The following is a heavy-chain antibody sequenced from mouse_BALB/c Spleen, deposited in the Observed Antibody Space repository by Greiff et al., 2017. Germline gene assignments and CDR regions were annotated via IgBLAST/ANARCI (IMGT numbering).Heavy chain of an antibody. J-gene: IGHJ1*01. D-gene: IGHD2-3*01. CDR2: ISSGSSTI. CDR1: GFTFSSFG. Sequence: EVQLVESGGGLVQPGGSRKLSCAASGFTFSSFGMHWVRQAPEKGLEWVAYISSGSSTIYYADTVKGRFTISRDNPKNTLFLQMTSLRSEDTAMYYCARMGGYYVDWYFDVWGAGTTVTVSS. CDR3: ARMGGYYVDWYFDV. V-gene: IGHV5-17*02.